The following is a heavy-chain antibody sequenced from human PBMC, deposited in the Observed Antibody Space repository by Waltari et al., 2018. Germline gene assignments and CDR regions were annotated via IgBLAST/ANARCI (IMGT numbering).Heavy chain of an antibody. CDR2: IWYDGSNK. CDR1: GFTFSSYG. CDR3: ARAREYYYDSSSYHFQH. V-gene: IGHV3-33*01. Sequence: QVQLVESGGGVVQPGRSLRLSCAASGFTFSSYGMHWVRQAPGKGLEWVAVIWYDGSNKYYADSVKGRFTISRDNSKNTLYLQMNSLRAEDTAVYYCARAREYYYDSSSYHFQHWGQGTLVTVSS. J-gene: IGHJ1*01. D-gene: IGHD3-22*01.